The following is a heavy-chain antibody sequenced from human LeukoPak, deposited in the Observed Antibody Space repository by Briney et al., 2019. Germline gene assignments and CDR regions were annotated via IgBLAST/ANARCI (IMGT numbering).Heavy chain of an antibody. CDR3: ARVRSVGLVVPAARGPFDY. Sequence: PSETLSLTCTVSGGSISSGDYYWSWIRQHPGKGLEWIGYIYYSGSTYYNPSLKSRVTISVDTSKNQFSLKLSSVTAADTAVYYCARVRSVGLVVPAARGPFDYWGQGTLVTVSS. D-gene: IGHD2-2*01. CDR1: GGSISSGDYY. V-gene: IGHV4-31*03. J-gene: IGHJ4*02. CDR2: IYYSGST.